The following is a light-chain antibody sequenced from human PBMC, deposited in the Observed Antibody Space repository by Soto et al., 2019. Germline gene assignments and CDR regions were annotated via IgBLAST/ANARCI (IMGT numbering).Light chain of an antibody. CDR2: DAS. CDR3: QRRSNWPPYT. J-gene: IGKJ2*01. V-gene: IGKV3-11*01. CDR1: QSVSSY. Sequence: EIVLTQSPATLSLSPGERATLSCRASQSVSSYLAWYQQKPGQAPRLLIYDASNRATGIPARFSGSGSGTDFTLTISTVETEDFAVYYSQRRSNWPPYTFGQGTKREIK.